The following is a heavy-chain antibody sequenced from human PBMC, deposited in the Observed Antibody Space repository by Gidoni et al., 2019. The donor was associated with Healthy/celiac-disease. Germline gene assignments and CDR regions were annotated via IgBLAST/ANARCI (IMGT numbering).Heavy chain of an antibody. Sequence: QVQLVQAEAEVKKPGASVKVSCKDSGGTYSSDAISWLRQAPGQGLEWLGGIIPIFGTANYAQKFQGRVTITADESTRTAYMELRSLRSEDTAVYYCANAGGGGFTRKWFDPWGQGTLVTVSS. CDR1: GGTYSSDA. CDR3: ANAGGGGFTRKWFDP. D-gene: IGHD3-16*01. CDR2: IIPIFGTA. V-gene: IGHV1-69*01. J-gene: IGHJ5*02.